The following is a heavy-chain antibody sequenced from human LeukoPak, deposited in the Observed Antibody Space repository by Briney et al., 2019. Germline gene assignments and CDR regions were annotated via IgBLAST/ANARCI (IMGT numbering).Heavy chain of an antibody. CDR2: IFATEST. CDR3: VKGRGAVAGDNWFEY. V-gene: IGHV4-4*07. CDR1: GGTISNYY. J-gene: IGHJ5*01. Sequence: SETLSLTCTVSGGTISNYYWSWIRRPAGKGLEWIGRIFATESTDYNPSLKSRVTMSADTSKNQFSLRQASVTAADTAVYYCVKGRGAVAGDNWFEYWGQGILVTVSS. D-gene: IGHD6-19*01.